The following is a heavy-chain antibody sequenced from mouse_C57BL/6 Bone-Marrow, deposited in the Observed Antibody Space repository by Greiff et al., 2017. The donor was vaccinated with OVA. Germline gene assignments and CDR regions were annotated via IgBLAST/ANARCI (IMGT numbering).Heavy chain of an antibody. CDR1: GYTFTSYW. V-gene: IGHV1-64*01. D-gene: IGHD2-5*01. Sequence: QVQLQQPGAELVKPGASVKLSCKASGYTFTSYWMHWVKQRPGQGLEWIGMIHPNSGSTNYNEKFKSKATLTVDKSSSTAYMQLSSLTSEDSAVYYCARGDSNWGRFDVWGTGTTVTVSS. CDR2: IHPNSGST. J-gene: IGHJ1*03. CDR3: ARGDSNWGRFDV.